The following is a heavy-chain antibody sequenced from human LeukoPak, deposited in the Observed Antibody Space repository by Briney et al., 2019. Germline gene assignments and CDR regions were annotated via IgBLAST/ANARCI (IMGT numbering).Heavy chain of an antibody. D-gene: IGHD3-22*01. V-gene: IGHV4-31*03. Sequence: KSSQTLSLTCTVSGGSISSGGYYWSWIRQHPGKGLEWIGYIYYSGSTYYNPSLMSRVTISVDASKNQFSLKLSSVTAADTAVYYCARGAVVRNYYDSSGYYSWFDPWGQGTLVTVSS. CDR1: GGSISSGGYY. J-gene: IGHJ5*02. CDR2: IYYSGST. CDR3: ARGAVVRNYYDSSGYYSWFDP.